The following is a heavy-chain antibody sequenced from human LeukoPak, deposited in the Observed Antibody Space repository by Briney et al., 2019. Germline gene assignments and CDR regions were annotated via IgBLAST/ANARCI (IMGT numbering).Heavy chain of an antibody. J-gene: IGHJ4*02. CDR3: AKDVSGYYGILTGCLDY. Sequence: PGGSLRLSCAASGFSFTSYGMSWVRQAPGKGLEWVSAIIGSSATTYYADSVKGRFTISRDNSKNTLYLQMKSLRAEDTAVYYCAKDVSGYYGILTGCLDYWGQGALVTVSS. D-gene: IGHD3-9*01. CDR1: GFSFTSYG. V-gene: IGHV3-23*01. CDR2: IIGSSATT.